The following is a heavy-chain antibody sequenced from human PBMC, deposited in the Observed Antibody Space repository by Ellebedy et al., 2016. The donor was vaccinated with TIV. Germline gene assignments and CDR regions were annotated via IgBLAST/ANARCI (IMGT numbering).Heavy chain of an antibody. Sequence: LRLSXTVSGGSLNSDDFHWTWIRQPAGKGLEWIGRIYSSGDTIYNPSLKSRVTMSVDTSNNQFSLTLTSLTAADTAVYYCARGIFRVVTSPDGAFDIWGQGTVVTVSS. CDR1: GGSLNSDDFH. J-gene: IGHJ3*02. CDR2: IYSSGDT. CDR3: ARGIFRVVTSPDGAFDI. D-gene: IGHD2-21*02. V-gene: IGHV4-61*02.